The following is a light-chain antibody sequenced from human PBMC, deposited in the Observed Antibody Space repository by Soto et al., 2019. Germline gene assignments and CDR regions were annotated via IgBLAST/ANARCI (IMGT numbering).Light chain of an antibody. V-gene: IGKV3-20*01. CDR1: QSVSSR. J-gene: IGKJ5*01. Sequence: EIVLTQSPGTLSLSPGERATLSCRASQSVSSRLAWYQHKPGQAPRLLIYGASSRATGVPDRFSGSGSGTDFTLTISRLEPEDFAVYYCQQYGSSITFGQGTRLEI. CDR3: QQYGSSIT. CDR2: GAS.